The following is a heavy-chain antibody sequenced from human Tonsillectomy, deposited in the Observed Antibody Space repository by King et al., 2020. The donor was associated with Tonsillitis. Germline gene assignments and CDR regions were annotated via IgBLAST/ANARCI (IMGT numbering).Heavy chain of an antibody. Sequence: QLQESGPGLVKPSETLSLTCAVSGYSISSGYYWGWIRQPPGKGLEWIGSIYHSGSTYYNPSLKSRVTISVDTSKNQFSLKLSSVTAADTAVYYCASQGRYCSGGSCYFWYFELWGRGTLVTVSS. D-gene: IGHD2-15*01. CDR2: IYHSGST. CDR1: GYSISSGYY. J-gene: IGHJ2*01. V-gene: IGHV4-38-2*01. CDR3: ASQGRYCSGGSCYFWYFEL.